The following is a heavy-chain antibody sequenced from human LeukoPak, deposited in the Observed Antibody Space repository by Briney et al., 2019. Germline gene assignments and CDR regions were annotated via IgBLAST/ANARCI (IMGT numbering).Heavy chain of an antibody. CDR2: INPSGGTT. V-gene: IGHV1-46*01. Sequence: EASVKVSCKASGYTFTSYYMHWVRQAPGQGLEWMGIINPSGGTTNYAQKFKDRVTMTRDTSTSTVYMELSSLRSDDTAVYYCARFAVHRRLAVAGQFGLDYWGQGTLVTVSS. D-gene: IGHD6-19*01. CDR3: ARFAVHRRLAVAGQFGLDY. J-gene: IGHJ4*02. CDR1: GYTFTSYY.